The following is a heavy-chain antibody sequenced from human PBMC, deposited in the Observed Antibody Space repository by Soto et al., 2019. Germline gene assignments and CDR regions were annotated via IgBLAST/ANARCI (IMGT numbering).Heavy chain of an antibody. Sequence: TLSLTCTVSGASLSSGSYYWSWIRRPPGKGLEWIGYFYYTGTTKYNPSLESRVTISADTSKNQFSLNLTSVTAADTAVYYCARISYWVKDYWGQGALVTVSS. CDR3: ARISYWVKDY. J-gene: IGHJ4*02. CDR1: GASLSSGSYY. CDR2: FYYTGTT. D-gene: IGHD2-8*02. V-gene: IGHV4-61*01.